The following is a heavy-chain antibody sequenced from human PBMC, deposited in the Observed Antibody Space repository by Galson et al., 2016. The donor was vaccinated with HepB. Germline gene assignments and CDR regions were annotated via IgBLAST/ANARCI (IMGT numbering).Heavy chain of an antibody. J-gene: IGHJ4*02. CDR1: GYTFRNYA. CDR2: INTNTEKS. CDR3: ARRYCSTISCYTLGDYYFDY. Sequence: SVKVSCKASGYTFRNYALYWVRQAPGQGLEWMGWINTNTEKSTYAQDFTGRFVFSLDTSVTTAYLQISSLKAEDSAVYYCARRYCSTISCYTLGDYYFDYWGQGTLVTVSS. D-gene: IGHD2-2*02. V-gene: IGHV7-4-1*02.